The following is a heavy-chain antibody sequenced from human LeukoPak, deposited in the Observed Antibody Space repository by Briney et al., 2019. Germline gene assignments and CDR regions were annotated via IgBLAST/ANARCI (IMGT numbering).Heavy chain of an antibody. V-gene: IGHV1-2*02. D-gene: IGHD2-15*01. CDR2: INPNSGGT. Sequence: ASVKVSCKASGYTFTGYYMHWVRQAPGQGLEWMGWINPNSGGTNYAQKFQGRVTMTRDTSISTAYMELSRLRSDDTAVYYCATFGPIVVVVAATPSDAFDIWGLGTMVTVSS. J-gene: IGHJ3*02. CDR1: GYTFTGYY. CDR3: ATFGPIVVVVAATPSDAFDI.